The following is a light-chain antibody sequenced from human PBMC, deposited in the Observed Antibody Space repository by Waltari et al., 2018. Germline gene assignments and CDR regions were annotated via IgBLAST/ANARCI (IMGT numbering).Light chain of an antibody. V-gene: IGLV2-23*01. J-gene: IGLJ3*02. CDR1: SSDVGSYNL. Sequence: QSALTQPASVSGSPGQSITISCTGTSSDVGSYNLVSWYQQHPGKAPKLMIYEGSKRPSGVSDRYSGSKYGNTASLTISGLQAEDEADYYCWSYAGSSTWVFGGGTKLTVL. CDR2: EGS. CDR3: WSYAGSSTWV.